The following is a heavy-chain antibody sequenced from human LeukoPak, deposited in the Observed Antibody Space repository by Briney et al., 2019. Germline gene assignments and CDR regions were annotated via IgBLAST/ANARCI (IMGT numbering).Heavy chain of an antibody. J-gene: IGHJ4*02. CDR2: IIPIFGTA. Sequence: ASVKVSCKASGGTFSSYAISWVRQAPGQGLEWMGGIIPIFGTANYAQKFQGRVTITADKSTSTVYMELSSLRSDDTAVYYCARDGAYGSGTLFLYYFDSWGQGTLVTVSS. D-gene: IGHD3-10*01. CDR3: ARDGAYGSGTLFLYYFDS. CDR1: GGTFSSYA. V-gene: IGHV1-69*06.